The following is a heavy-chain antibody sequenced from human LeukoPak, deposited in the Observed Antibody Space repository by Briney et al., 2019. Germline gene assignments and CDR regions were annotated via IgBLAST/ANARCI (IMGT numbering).Heavy chain of an antibody. J-gene: IGHJ4*02. V-gene: IGHV4-34*01. CDR1: GGSFSGYY. D-gene: IGHD3-3*01. CDR3: AREVHYDFWSGYYSEDY. Sequence: SETLSLTCAVYGGSFSGYYWSWIRQPPGKGLEWIGEINHSGSTNYNPSLKSRVTISVDTSKNQFSLKLSSVTAADTAVYYCAREVHYDFWSGYYSEDYWGQGTLVTVSS. CDR2: INHSGST.